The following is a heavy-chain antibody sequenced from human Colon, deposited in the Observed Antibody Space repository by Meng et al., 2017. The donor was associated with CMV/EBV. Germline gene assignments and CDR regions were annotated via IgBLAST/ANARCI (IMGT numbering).Heavy chain of an antibody. CDR1: GFTFRHRY. CDR3: ASGEEQLAHFDY. J-gene: IGHJ4*02. D-gene: IGHD6-13*01. CDR2: ITPFNGNT. V-gene: IGHV1-45*02. Sequence: CKASGFTFRHRYVHWVRQAPGQALECMGWITPFNGNTNYAQKLQDRVTITRDMSMTTAYMELSSLRSDDRAIYFCASGEEQLAHFDYWGQGTLVTVSS.